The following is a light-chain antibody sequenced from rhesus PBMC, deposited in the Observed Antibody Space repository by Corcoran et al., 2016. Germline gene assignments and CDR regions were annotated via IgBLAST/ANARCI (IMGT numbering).Light chain of an antibody. Sequence: DIQMTQSPSSLSASVGDTVTITCRASQSISFWLAWYQQKPGKAPNLLISRASSLESGVPSRFSGSGSGKDFTLTIRSLQSEDFTTYYCHQYSSSHRVGQGTKVEIK. CDR1: QSISFW. CDR2: RAS. CDR3: HQYSSSHR. J-gene: IGKJ2*01. V-gene: IGKV1-22*01.